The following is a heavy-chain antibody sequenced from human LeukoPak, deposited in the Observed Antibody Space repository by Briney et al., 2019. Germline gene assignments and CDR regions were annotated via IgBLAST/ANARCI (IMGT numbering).Heavy chain of an antibody. CDR2: VIPIFGTA. Sequence: SVKVSCKASGGTFSVYAISWVRQAPGQGLEWMGGVIPIFGTANYAPKFQGRVTITADESTSTAYMELSSLRFEDTAVYYCATGLETGTSYYYYMDVWGKGTTVTVSS. CDR3: ATGLETGTSYYYYMDV. V-gene: IGHV1-69*13. CDR1: GGTFSVYA. J-gene: IGHJ6*03. D-gene: IGHD1-1*01.